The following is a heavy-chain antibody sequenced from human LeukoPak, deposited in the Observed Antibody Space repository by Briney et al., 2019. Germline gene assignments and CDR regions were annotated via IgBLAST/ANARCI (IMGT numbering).Heavy chain of an antibody. CDR1: GLTFSSYS. Sequence: PGGSLRLSCAASGLTFSSYSMNWVRQPPGKGLEWIGSIYYSGSTYYNPSLKSRVTISVDTSKNQFSLKLSSVTAADTAVYYCAREGGPGDYWGQGTLVTVSS. V-gene: IGHV4-39*07. D-gene: IGHD3-10*01. CDR2: IYYSGST. CDR3: AREGGPGDY. J-gene: IGHJ4*02.